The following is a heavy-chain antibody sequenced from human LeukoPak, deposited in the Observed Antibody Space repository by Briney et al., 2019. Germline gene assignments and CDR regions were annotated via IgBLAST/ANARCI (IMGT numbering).Heavy chain of an antibody. CDR3: ARDSRVRGVINAFDI. D-gene: IGHD3-10*01. J-gene: IGHJ3*02. CDR2: IYHSGST. V-gene: IGHV4-30-2*01. CDR1: GGSISSGGYS. Sequence: KPSETLSLTCTVSGGSISSGGYSWSWIRQPPGKGLEWIGYIYHSGSTYYNPSLKSRVTISVDRSKNQFSLKLSSVTAADTAVYYCARDSRVRGVINAFDIWGQGTMVTVSS.